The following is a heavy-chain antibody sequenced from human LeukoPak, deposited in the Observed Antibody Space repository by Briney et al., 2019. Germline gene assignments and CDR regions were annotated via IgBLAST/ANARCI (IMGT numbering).Heavy chain of an antibody. J-gene: IGHJ4*02. D-gene: IGHD1-26*01. CDR1: GYTFTGYY. Sequence: ASVKVSCKASGYTFTGYYMPWVRQAPGQGLEWMGWISAYNGNTNYAQKLQGRVTMTTDTSTSTAYLELRSLRSDDMAVYYCARGNRLGATTPYSADYWGQGTLVTVSS. CDR2: ISAYNGNT. V-gene: IGHV1-18*03. CDR3: ARGNRLGATTPYSADY.